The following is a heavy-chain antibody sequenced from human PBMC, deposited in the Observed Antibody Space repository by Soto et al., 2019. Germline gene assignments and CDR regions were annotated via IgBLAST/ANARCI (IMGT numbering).Heavy chain of an antibody. D-gene: IGHD2-15*01. CDR3: AILGYCSGGSCYSDAFDI. V-gene: IGHV1-69*02. CDR1: GGTFSSYT. CDR2: IIPILGIA. Sequence: SVKVSCKASGGTFSSYTISWVRQAPGQGLEWMGRIIPILGIANYAQKFQGRVTITADKSTSTAYMELSSLRSEDTAVFYFAILGYCSGGSCYSDAFDIWGQGTMVTVSS. J-gene: IGHJ3*02.